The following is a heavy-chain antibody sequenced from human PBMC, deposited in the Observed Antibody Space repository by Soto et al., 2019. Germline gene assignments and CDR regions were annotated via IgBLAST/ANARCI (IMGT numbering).Heavy chain of an antibody. V-gene: IGHV4-31*03. D-gene: IGHD3-22*01. Sequence: QVQLQESGPGLVKPSQTLSLTCTVSGGSISSGGYYWSWIRQHPGKGLEWIGYIYYSGSTYYNPSLKSRVTISVDTSKNQFSLKLSSVTAADTAVYYCARDLRVPNYYDSSGYYVPVDAFDIRGQGTMVTVSS. CDR1: GGSISSGGYY. CDR2: IYYSGST. J-gene: IGHJ3*02. CDR3: ARDLRVPNYYDSSGYYVPVDAFDI.